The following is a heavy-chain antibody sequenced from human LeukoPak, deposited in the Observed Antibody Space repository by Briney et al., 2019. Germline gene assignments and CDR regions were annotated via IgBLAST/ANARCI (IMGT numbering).Heavy chain of an antibody. D-gene: IGHD6-13*01. Sequence: SEKVSCKASGGTFSSYAISWVRQAPGQGLEWMGGIIPIFGTANYAQKFQGRVTITADESTSTAYMELSSLRSEDTAVYYCARGRGRQLAQNWFDPWGQGTLVTVSS. CDR3: ARGRGRQLAQNWFDP. J-gene: IGHJ5*02. CDR1: GGTFSSYA. CDR2: IIPIFGTA. V-gene: IGHV1-69*13.